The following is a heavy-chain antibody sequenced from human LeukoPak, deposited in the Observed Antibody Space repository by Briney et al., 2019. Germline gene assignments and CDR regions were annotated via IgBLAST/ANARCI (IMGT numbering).Heavy chain of an antibody. D-gene: IGHD6-19*01. CDR2: IDHSGST. J-gene: IGHJ5*02. CDR1: GYSISSGYY. V-gene: IGHV4-38-2*02. CDR3: ARARSGSYGYSSGWYNS. Sequence: SETLSLTCTVSGYSISSGYYWGWIRQPPGKGLEWTGSIDHSGSTYYNPSLKSRVTISVDTSKNQFSLKLTSVTAADTAVYYCARARSGSYGYSSGWYNSWGQGTLVTVSS.